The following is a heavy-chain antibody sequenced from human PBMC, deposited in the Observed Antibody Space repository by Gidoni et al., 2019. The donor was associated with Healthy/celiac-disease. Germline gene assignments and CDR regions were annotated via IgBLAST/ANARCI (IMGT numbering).Heavy chain of an antibody. D-gene: IGHD6-6*01. CDR3: AKDGSSSGSFDY. CDR2: IAYDGSNK. CDR1: GFTFSSYG. V-gene: IGHV3-30*18. Sequence: QVQLVESGGGVVQPGRSLSLSCAASGFTFSSYGMHWVRQAPGKGLEWVAVIAYDGSNKYYAGSVKGRFTISRDNSKNTLYLQMNSLRAEDTAVYYCAKDGSSSGSFDYWGQGTLVTVSS. J-gene: IGHJ4*02.